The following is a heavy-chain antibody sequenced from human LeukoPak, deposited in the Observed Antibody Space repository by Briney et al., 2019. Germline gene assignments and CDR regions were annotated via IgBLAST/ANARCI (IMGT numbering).Heavy chain of an antibody. V-gene: IGHV3-21*01. CDR3: ARDSQGAAGIPYYYMDV. J-gene: IGHJ6*03. CDR1: GFTFSSYS. CDR2: ISSSSSCI. D-gene: IGHD6-13*01. Sequence: SGGSLRLSCAASGFTFSSYSMNWVRQAPGKGLEWVSSISSSSSCIYYADSVKGRFTISRDNAKNSLYLQMNSLRAEDTAVYYCARDSQGAAGIPYYYMDVWGKGTTVTVSS.